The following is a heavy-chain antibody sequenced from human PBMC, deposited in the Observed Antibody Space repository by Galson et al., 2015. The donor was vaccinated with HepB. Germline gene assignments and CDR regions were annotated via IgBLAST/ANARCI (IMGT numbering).Heavy chain of an antibody. CDR1: GFTFSSYA. J-gene: IGHJ4*02. V-gene: IGHV3-23*01. Sequence: SLRLSCAASGFTFSSYAMSWVRQAPGKGLEWVSGISGSGGTTYNADSVKGRFTISRDNSKNTLYLQMNSLRADDTAVYYCAKDPRSSRGDYWGQGTLVPVSS. D-gene: IGHD2-2*01. CDR3: AKDPRSSRGDY. CDR2: ISGSGGTT.